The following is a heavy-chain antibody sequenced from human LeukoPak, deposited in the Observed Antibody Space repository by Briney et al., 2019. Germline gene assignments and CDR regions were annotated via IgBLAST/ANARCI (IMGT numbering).Heavy chain of an antibody. D-gene: IGHD5-24*01. V-gene: IGHV4-34*12. J-gene: IGHJ4*02. Sequence: ASETLSLTCAVYGESLNYYYWSWIRQSPEKGLEWIGEVFDGKTTNYSPSLKSRVTISAVTSSNQFSLNLKSVTAADTAVYYCASGAWATRLHSWAQGTLVIVSS. CDR2: VFDGKTT. CDR3: ASGAWATRLHS. CDR1: GESLNYYY.